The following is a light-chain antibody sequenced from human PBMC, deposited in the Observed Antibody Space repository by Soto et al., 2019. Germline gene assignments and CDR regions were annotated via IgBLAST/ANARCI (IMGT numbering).Light chain of an antibody. CDR2: EVS. J-gene: IGLJ1*01. CDR1: SSDIGGYNY. CDR3: SSFTTSTTLYV. V-gene: IGLV2-14*01. Sequence: QSVLTQPASVSGSPGQSITISCTGTSSDIGGYNYVSWYQRHPGKVPKLIIFEVSTRPSGVSNRFSGSKSGNTASLTIPGLQADDEADYYCSSFTTSTTLYVFGTGTKVTV.